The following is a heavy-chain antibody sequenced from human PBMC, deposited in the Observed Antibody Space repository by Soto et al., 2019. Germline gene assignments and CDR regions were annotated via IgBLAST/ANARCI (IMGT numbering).Heavy chain of an antibody. CDR3: AREEWEVLKY. CDR2: ISTGGFTI. D-gene: IGHD1-26*01. Sequence: EVQLVESGGGLAQPGGSLRLSCAASGFTFSSYDMNWVRQAPGKGLEWVSYISTGGFTIHYADSVKGRFTISRDNAKNLLYLQMNRLRAEDTAVYYCAREEWEVLKYWGQGILFTVSS. V-gene: IGHV3-48*03. CDR1: GFTFSSYD. J-gene: IGHJ4*02.